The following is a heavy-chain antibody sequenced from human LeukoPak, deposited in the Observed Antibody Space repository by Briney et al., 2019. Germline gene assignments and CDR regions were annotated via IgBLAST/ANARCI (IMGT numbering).Heavy chain of an antibody. V-gene: IGHV7-4-1*02. J-gene: IGHJ5*02. CDR3: ARSPSVVVITNNWFDP. CDR1: GYTFTSYA. Sequence: ASVKVSCKASGYTFTSYAMNWVRQAPGQGLEWMGWINTNTGNPTYAQGFTGRFVFSLDTSVSTAYLQISSLKAEDTAVYYCARSPSVVVITNNWFDPWGQGTLVTVSS. CDR2: INTNTGNP. D-gene: IGHD3-22*01.